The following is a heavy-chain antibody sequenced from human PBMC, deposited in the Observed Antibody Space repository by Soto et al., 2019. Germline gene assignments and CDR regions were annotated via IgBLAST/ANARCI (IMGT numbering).Heavy chain of an antibody. J-gene: IGHJ4*02. CDR1: GASVSSGNYY. CDR2: ISYSGST. Sequence: QVQLQESGPGLVKPSETLSLTCTVSGASVSSGNYYWSWIRQPPGKGLACIGYISYSGSTNYNPSLKSRVTISIDTSKNQFSLKLSSVTAADTAVYYCARGSGSYYAYWGQGTLVTVSS. V-gene: IGHV4-61*01. CDR3: ARGSGSYYAY. D-gene: IGHD1-26*01.